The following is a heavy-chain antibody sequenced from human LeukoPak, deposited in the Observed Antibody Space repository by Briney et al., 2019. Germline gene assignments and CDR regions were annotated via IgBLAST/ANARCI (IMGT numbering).Heavy chain of an antibody. D-gene: IGHD2-2*01. Sequence: GGSLRLSCAASGFTFSSYSMHWVRQAPGKGLEWVSSICCSSSNIYYADSVKGRFTISRDNSKNSLYLQMNSLRAEDTAVYYCARGVADCSSTRCYADYYYYYIWVWGKETTVTVSS. CDR3: ARGVADCSSTRCYADYYYYYIWV. J-gene: IGHJ6*03. CDR2: ICCSSSNI. V-gene: IGHV3-21*01. CDR1: GFTFSSYS.